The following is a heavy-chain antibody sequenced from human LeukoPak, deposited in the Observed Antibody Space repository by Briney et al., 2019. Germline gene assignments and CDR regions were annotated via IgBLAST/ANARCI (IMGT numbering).Heavy chain of an antibody. J-gene: IGHJ4*02. V-gene: IGHV3-23*01. CDR3: AKSLVLGSRGPRPPFDY. CDR1: GFTFSSYA. CDR2: ISGSGGST. Sequence: GGSLRLSCAASGFTFSSYAMSWVRQAPGKGLEWVSAISGSGGSTYYADSVKGRFTISRDNSKNTLYLQMNSLRAEDTAVYYCAKSLVLGSRGPRPPFDYWGQGTLVTVSS. D-gene: IGHD3-16*01.